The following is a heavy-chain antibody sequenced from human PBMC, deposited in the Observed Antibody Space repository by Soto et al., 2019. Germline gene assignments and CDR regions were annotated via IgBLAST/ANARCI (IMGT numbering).Heavy chain of an antibody. D-gene: IGHD3-10*01. CDR1: GFTFSSHA. CDR3: GEDRGVRACYRSEV. J-gene: IGHJ6*02. V-gene: IGHV3-23*01. Sequence: EVQLLESGGGLVQPGGSLRLSCAASGFTFSSHAMSWVRQAPGKGLEWVSAISATGGTIYYADSVKGRFTISRDNSKNTLDLEKDNPRGEETALIYLGEDRGVRACYRSEVLGPGDKGTVSS. CDR2: ISATGGTI.